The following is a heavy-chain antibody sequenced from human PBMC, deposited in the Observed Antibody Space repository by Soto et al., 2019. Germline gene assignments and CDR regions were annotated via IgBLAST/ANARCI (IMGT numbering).Heavy chain of an antibody. CDR1: GFTFIAYS. Sequence: EVQLVESGGGLAQPGGSLRLSCAASGFTFIAYSMNWVRQAPGKGLEWVSYISTSSKAIYYTDSVKRRFTISRDNDKNSLLLQMDSLRDEDSAVYYCARVEYVTSVRPINAYDFWGHGTLVTVS. CDR2: ISTSSKAI. V-gene: IGHV3-48*02. D-gene: IGHD6-6*01. CDR3: ARVEYVTSVRPINAYDF. J-gene: IGHJ3*01.